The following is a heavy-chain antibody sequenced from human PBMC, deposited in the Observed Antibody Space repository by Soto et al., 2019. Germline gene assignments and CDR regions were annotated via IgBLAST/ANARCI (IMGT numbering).Heavy chain of an antibody. Sequence: QVQLVQSGAEMKKPGSSVKVSCQSSGGTFNTYAMNWVRQAPGQGPEWMGDISPMFGAANYAPKFQGRVTITADEATGTSYMQLSSLTSEETDLYFCAREVQVHTPAFVYWGQGTLVTVSS. CDR3: AREVQVHTPAFVY. J-gene: IGHJ4*02. D-gene: IGHD3-10*01. V-gene: IGHV1-69*01. CDR1: GGTFNTYA. CDR2: ISPMFGAA.